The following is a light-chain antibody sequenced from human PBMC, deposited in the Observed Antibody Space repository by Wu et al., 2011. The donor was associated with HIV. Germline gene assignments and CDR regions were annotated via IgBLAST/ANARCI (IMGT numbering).Light chain of an antibody. J-gene: IGKJ4*01. Sequence: EIVLTQSPGTLSLSPGERGTLSCRASQSVGSSYLAWYQQKPGQAPRLLIYAASSRATGIPDRFSGSGSGTDFTLTISRLEPEDFAVYYCQQYGSSPLTFGGGTKVEIK. CDR1: QSVGSSY. V-gene: IGKV3-20*01. CDR3: QQYGSSPLT. CDR2: AAS.